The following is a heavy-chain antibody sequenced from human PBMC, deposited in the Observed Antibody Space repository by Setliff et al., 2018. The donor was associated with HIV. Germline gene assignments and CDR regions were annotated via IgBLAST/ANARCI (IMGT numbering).Heavy chain of an antibody. J-gene: IGHJ3*02. CDR2: IFYSGTT. CDR3: TRQSPVAGSGAFDI. D-gene: IGHD6-19*01. V-gene: IGHV4-39*06. CDR1: GAFTTSSLYS. Sequence: NPSETLSLTCSVSGAFTTSSLYSWGWFRQSPGKGLEWIGTIFYSGTTTYNPSLKSRITIPLETTRNQSPLRVTSVTATDTAVYYCTRQSPVAGSGAFDIWGQGTMVTVSS.